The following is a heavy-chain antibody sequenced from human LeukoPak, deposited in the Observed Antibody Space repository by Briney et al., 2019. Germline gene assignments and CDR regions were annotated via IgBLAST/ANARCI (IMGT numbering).Heavy chain of an antibody. Sequence: GGSLRLSCAACGFTFSSYDMHWVRQATGKGLEWVSAIGTAGDTYYPGSVKGQFTISRESAKNSLYLQMNSLRAGDTAVYYCARGPPGIAVARWDYWGQGTLVTVSS. CDR2: IGTAGDT. D-gene: IGHD6-19*01. J-gene: IGHJ4*02. CDR3: ARGPPGIAVARWDY. V-gene: IGHV3-13*03. CDR1: GFTFSSYD.